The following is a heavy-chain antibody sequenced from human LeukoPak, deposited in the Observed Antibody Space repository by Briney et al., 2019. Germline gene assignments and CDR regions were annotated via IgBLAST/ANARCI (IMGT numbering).Heavy chain of an antibody. J-gene: IGHJ3*02. CDR1: GDSVSSNSAA. D-gene: IGHD3-3*01. V-gene: IGHV6-1*01. CDR2: TYYRSKWYN. Sequence: SQTLSLTCAISGDSVSSNSAAWNWIRQSPSRGLEWPGRTYYRSKWYNDYAVSVKSRITINPDTSKNQFSLQLNSVTPEDTAVYYCARGALSYYDFWSGYYEHDDAFDIWGQGTMVTVSS. CDR3: ARGALSYYDFWSGYYEHDDAFDI.